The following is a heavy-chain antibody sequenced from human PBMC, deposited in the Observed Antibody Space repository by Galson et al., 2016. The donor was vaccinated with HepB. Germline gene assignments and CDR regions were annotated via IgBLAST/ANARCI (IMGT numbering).Heavy chain of an antibody. J-gene: IGHJ4*02. V-gene: IGHV3-7*03. Sequence: SLRLSCAASGFTFGDYWMPWVRQAPGRGLEWVANIRRDGSQINHVDSVKGRFSIFRDNAKNSLYLQMNRLRAEDTAVYYCAKGAEQWLVPGYFDYWGQGTLVTVSS. CDR1: GFTFGDYW. D-gene: IGHD6-19*01. CDR2: IRRDGSQI. CDR3: AKGAEQWLVPGYFDY.